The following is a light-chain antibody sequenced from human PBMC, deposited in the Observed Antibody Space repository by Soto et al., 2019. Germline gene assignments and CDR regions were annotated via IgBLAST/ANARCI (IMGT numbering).Light chain of an antibody. Sequence: DIQMTQSPSTLSASVGDRVTITCRASQSINSWLAWYQQKPGKAPKLLIYTASNLDSGVPSRFSGSGSGTEFTLTISSLQPDEFATYYCQQFNSYPRPFGQGTKVE. CDR2: TAS. CDR3: QQFNSYPRP. V-gene: IGKV1-5*01. CDR1: QSINSW. J-gene: IGKJ1*01.